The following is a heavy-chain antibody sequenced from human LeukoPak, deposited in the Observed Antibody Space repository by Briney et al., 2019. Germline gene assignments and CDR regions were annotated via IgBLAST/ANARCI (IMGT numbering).Heavy chain of an antibody. D-gene: IGHD2-8*01. Sequence: AGGSLRLSCAASGFTFSSYAMSWVRQAPGKGLEWVSGISGSGDNTYYADSVKGRFTISRDNSKNTLYLQMNSLRAEDTAVYYCAKEYCSNSVCHSLDYWGQGTLVTVSS. J-gene: IGHJ4*02. V-gene: IGHV3-23*01. CDR3: AKEYCSNSVCHSLDY. CDR2: ISGSGDNT. CDR1: GFTFSSYA.